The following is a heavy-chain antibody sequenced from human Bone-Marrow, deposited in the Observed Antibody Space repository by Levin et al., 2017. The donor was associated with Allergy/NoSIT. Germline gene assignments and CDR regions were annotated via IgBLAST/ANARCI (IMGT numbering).Heavy chain of an antibody. CDR1: GFTFSSYA. V-gene: IGHV3-30-3*01. CDR2: ISYDGSSK. D-gene: IGHD3-3*01. Sequence: PGGSLRLSCAASGFTFSSYAMHWVRQAPGKGLEWVAVISYDGSSKYYADSVKGRFTISRDNSKNTLYLQMNSLRAEDTAVYYCVGSGYYKAFDIWGQGTMVTVSS. J-gene: IGHJ3*02. CDR3: VGSGYYKAFDI.